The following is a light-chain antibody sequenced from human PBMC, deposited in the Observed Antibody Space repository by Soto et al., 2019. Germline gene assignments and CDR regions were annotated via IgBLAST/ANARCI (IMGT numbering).Light chain of an antibody. CDR1: QSVSSY. CDR2: DAS. V-gene: IGKV3-11*01. CDR3: QQRSNWPLVT. J-gene: IGKJ3*01. Sequence: EIVLTQSPATLSLSPGERATLSCRASQSVSSYLAWYQQKPGQPPRLLIYDASNRATGIPARFSGSGSGTDFTLTISSLETEDFAVYYCQQRSNWPLVTVGPGTRVDV.